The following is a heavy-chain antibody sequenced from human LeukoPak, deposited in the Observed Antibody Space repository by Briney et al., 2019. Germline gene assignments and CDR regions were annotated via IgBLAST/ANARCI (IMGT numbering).Heavy chain of an antibody. V-gene: IGHV4-39*01. CDR2: MYYAGAP. CDR1: GGSLTRSSYY. J-gene: IGHJ4*02. CDR3: ARYIGGSGTYYFDH. D-gene: IGHD1-26*01. Sequence: SETLSLTCTVSGGSLTRSSYYWGWDRQPPGKGLEGSVSMYYAGAPYFNPSLKSRVTISVATSKTQFSLKLISVTAADTAVYYCARYIGGSGTYYFDHWGQGTLVTVSS.